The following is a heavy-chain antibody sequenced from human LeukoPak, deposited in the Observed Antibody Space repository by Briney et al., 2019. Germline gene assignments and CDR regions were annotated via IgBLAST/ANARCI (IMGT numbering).Heavy chain of an antibody. CDR2: ISYDGSNK. Sequence: GGSLRLSCAASGFTFSSYGMHWVRQAPGKGLEWVAVISYDGSNKYYADSVKGRFTISRDNSKNTLYLQMNSLRAKDTAVYYCAKDSAAAGTNFLFLFDYWGQGTLVTVSS. CDR1: GFTFSSYG. CDR3: AKDSAAAGTNFLFLFDY. D-gene: IGHD6-13*01. V-gene: IGHV3-30*18. J-gene: IGHJ4*02.